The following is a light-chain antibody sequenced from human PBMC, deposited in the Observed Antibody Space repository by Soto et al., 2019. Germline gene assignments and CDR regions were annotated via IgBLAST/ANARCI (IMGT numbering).Light chain of an antibody. J-gene: IGKJ1*01. CDR2: DAS. CDR3: QQYNSYWT. Sequence: DIQMTQSPSTLSASVGDRVSITCRASQSISSWLAWYQQKPGKAPKLLIYDASSLESGVPSRFSGSGSGTEFTITINRLQPDDFATYYCQQYNSYWTFGQGTKVEIK. V-gene: IGKV1-5*01. CDR1: QSISSW.